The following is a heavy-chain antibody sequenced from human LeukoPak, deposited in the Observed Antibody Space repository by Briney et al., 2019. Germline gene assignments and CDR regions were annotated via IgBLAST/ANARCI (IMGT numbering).Heavy chain of an antibody. CDR2: IKGDGSST. Sequence: GGSLRLSCAASGFTFSSHWMHWVRQAPGKGLVWVSRIKGDGSSTSYADSVKGRLTISRDNAKNTVYLQMNSLRAEDKALYYCAKAEGGVWGADYYGMDVWGQGTTVTVSS. J-gene: IGHJ6*02. CDR3: AKAEGGVWGADYYGMDV. V-gene: IGHV3-74*01. CDR1: GFTFSSHW. D-gene: IGHD3-16*01.